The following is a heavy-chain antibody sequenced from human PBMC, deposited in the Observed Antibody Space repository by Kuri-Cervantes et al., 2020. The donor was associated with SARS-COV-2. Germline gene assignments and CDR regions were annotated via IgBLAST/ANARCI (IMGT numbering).Heavy chain of an antibody. CDR1: GYSFTNYG. D-gene: IGHD3-9*01. Sequence: ASVKVSCKASGYSFTNYGISWVRQAPGQGLEWMGWISAYDGDTNYAQKLQGRVTMTEDTSTDTAYMELSSLRSEDTAVYYCARDPDYDILTGTMGYFDYWGQGTLVTVSS. V-gene: IGHV1-18*01. CDR3: ARDPDYDILTGTMGYFDY. J-gene: IGHJ4*02. CDR2: ISAYDGDT.